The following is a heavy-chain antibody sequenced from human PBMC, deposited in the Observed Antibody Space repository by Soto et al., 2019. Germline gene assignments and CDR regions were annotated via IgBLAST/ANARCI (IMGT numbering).Heavy chain of an antibody. CDR2: ISYDGSNK. V-gene: IGHV3-30*18. CDR1: GFTFGGYD. Sequence: GGSLRLSCAASGFTFGGYDMHWVRQAPGKGLEWVAVISYDGSNKYYADSVKGRFTISRDNSKNTLYLQMNSLRAEDTAVYYCAKGGYGDYVGYYGMDVWGQGTTVTVSS. D-gene: IGHD4-17*01. J-gene: IGHJ6*02. CDR3: AKGGYGDYVGYYGMDV.